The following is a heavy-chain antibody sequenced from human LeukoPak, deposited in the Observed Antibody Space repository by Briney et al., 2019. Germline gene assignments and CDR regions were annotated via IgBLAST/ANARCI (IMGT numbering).Heavy chain of an antibody. J-gene: IGHJ6*03. Sequence: SVKVSCKASGGTFSSYAISWVRQAPGQGLEWMGGIIPIFGTANYAQKFQGRVTITTDESTSTAYMELSSLRSEDTAVYYCARGWLLNDYYYYMDVWGKGTTVTVSS. D-gene: IGHD3-22*01. CDR2: IIPIFGTA. V-gene: IGHV1-69*05. CDR1: GGTFSSYA. CDR3: ARGWLLNDYYYYMDV.